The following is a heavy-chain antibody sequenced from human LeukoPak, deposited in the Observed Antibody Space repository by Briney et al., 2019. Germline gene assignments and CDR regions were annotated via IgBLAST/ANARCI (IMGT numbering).Heavy chain of an antibody. CDR2: INHSGST. J-gene: IGHJ6*02. CDR1: GGSFSGYY. Sequence: SETLSLTCAVYGGSFSGYYWSWIRQPPGKGLEWIGEINHSGSTNYNPSLKSRVTISVDTSKNQFSLKLSSVTAADTAVYYCAREGEYQLLSDYYYYGMDVRGQGTTVTVSS. CDR3: AREGEYQLLSDYYYYGMDV. D-gene: IGHD2-2*01. V-gene: IGHV4-34*01.